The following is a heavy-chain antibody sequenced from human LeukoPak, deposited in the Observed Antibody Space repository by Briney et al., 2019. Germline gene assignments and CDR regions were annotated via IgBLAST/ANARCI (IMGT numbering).Heavy chain of an antibody. J-gene: IGHJ3*02. CDR1: GGTFSSYG. CDR3: ARSAANYDILTGRGALDI. D-gene: IGHD3-9*01. CDR2: IIPIFGTT. Sequence: SSVKVSCKASGGTFSSYGISLVRQAPGQGLEWMGGIIPIFGTTNYAQKFQGRVTITADKSTNTAYMELSSLRSEDTAVYYCARSAANYDILTGRGALDIWGQGTMVTVSS. V-gene: IGHV1-69*06.